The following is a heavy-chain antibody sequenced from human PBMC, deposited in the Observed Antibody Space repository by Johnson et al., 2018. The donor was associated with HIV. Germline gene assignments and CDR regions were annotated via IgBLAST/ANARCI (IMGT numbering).Heavy chain of an antibody. D-gene: IGHD6-25*01. CDR3: AKEANPYSSGWDGDAFDI. CDR1: GFTFSSYG. J-gene: IGHJ3*02. V-gene: IGHV3-33*06. Sequence: QVQLVESGGGVVQPGRSLRLSCAASGFTFSSYGMHWVRQAPGKGLEWVAVIWYDGTNKYYADSVKGRFTISRDNSKNTLYLQMNSLRAEDTAVYYCAKEANPYSSGWDGDAFDIWGQGTMVTVSS. CDR2: IWYDGTNK.